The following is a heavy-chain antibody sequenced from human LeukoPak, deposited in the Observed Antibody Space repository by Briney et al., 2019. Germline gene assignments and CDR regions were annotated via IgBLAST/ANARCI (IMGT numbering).Heavy chain of an antibody. J-gene: IGHJ5*02. D-gene: IGHD3-22*01. CDR1: GGSISSGDYY. V-gene: IGHV4-30-4*01. Sequence: SQTLSLTCTVSGGSISSGDYYWSWIRQPPGKGLEWIGYIYYSGSTYYAPSLRGRVTISVDTSKNQFSLNLSSVTAADTAVYYCASQKSHDSSGYYLPFDPWGQGTLVTVSS. CDR3: ASQKSHDSSGYYLPFDP. CDR2: IYYSGST.